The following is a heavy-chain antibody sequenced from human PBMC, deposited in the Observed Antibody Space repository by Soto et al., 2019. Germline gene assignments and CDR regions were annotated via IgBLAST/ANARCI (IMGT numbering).Heavy chain of an antibody. V-gene: IGHV1-69*01. Sequence: QVQLVQSGAEVKKPGSSVKVSCKASGGTFSSYSINWVRQAPGQGLEWMGEIIPIFGTANYAQKFQGRVTITADESTSTAYMELSSLRAEDTAVYYCARAGGRHSGGIDYWGQGTLVTVSS. CDR3: ARAGGRHSGGIDY. CDR2: IIPIFGTA. D-gene: IGHD1-26*01. J-gene: IGHJ4*02. CDR1: GGTFSSYS.